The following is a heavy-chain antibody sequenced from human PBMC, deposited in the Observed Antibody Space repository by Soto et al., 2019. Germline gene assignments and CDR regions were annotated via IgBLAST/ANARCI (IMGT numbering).Heavy chain of an antibody. CDR3: ARSLGWRDAFDI. Sequence: PGGSLRLSCASSGFSFSSYWMSWGRQAPGKGLEWVANIKHDGSEKYYVDSVKGRFTISRDNAEKSLYLQMNSLRAEDTAVYYCARSLGWRDAFDIWGQGTKVTVSS. D-gene: IGHD6-19*01. CDR1: GFSFSSYW. V-gene: IGHV3-7*01. CDR2: IKHDGSEK. J-gene: IGHJ3*02.